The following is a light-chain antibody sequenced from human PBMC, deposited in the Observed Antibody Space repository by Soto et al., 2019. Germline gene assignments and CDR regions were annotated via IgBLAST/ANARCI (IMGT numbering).Light chain of an antibody. CDR3: SAYTSSSTLVV. CDR2: DVS. V-gene: IGLV2-14*01. Sequence: QSALTQPASVSGSPGQSITISCTGTSSDVGGYNYVSWYQQHPGKAPKLMIYDVSNRPSGVSNRFSGSKSGTTASLTISGLQPEDEADYYCSAYTSSSTLVVFGGGTKLTVL. CDR1: SSDVGGYNY. J-gene: IGLJ2*01.